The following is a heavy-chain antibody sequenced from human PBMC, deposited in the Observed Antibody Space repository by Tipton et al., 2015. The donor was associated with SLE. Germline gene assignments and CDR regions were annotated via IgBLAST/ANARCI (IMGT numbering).Heavy chain of an antibody. CDR1: GGSFSGYY. J-gene: IGHJ4*02. Sequence: LTCAVYGGSFSGYYWSWIRQPPGKGLEWIGEINHSGSTNYNPSLKSRVTISVDTSKNQFSLKLSSVTAADTAVYYCARGPHGSGSLTLGYWGQGTLVTVSS. CDR2: INHSGST. CDR3: ARGPHGSGSLTLGY. D-gene: IGHD3-10*01. V-gene: IGHV4-34*01.